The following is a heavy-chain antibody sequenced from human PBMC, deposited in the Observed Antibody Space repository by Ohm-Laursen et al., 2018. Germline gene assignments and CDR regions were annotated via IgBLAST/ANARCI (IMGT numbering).Heavy chain of an antibody. CDR3: VRDLLTGEDY. CDR1: GFTFSTYW. J-gene: IGHJ4*02. V-gene: IGHV3-7*01. D-gene: IGHD3-9*01. Sequence: SLRLSCTASGFTFSTYWMNWFRQAPGKGLESVASINQDGSEKYFVDSVRGRFTIYRDNAKNSLYLQMNSLRAEDTAVYYCVRDLLTGEDYWGQGTLVTVSS. CDR2: INQDGSEK.